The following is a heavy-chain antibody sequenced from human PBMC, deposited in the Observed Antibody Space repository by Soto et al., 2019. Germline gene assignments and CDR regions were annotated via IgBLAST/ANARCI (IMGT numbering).Heavy chain of an antibody. V-gene: IGHV2-5*01. CDR2: IYWNDDK. J-gene: IGHJ4*02. CDR3: ARRPPTYYYDSSGLHFDY. CDR1: GFSLSTSGVG. D-gene: IGHD3-22*01. Sequence: QITLKESGPTLVKPTQTLTLTCTFSGFSLSTSGVGVGWIRQPPGKALEWLALIYWNDDKLYSPSLKSRLTITKDTSKNQVVLTMTNMDPVDTATYYCARRPPTYYYDSSGLHFDYWGEGTLVTVSS.